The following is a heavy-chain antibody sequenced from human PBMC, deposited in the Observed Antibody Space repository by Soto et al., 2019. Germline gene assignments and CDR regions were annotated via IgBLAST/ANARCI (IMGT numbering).Heavy chain of an antibody. CDR3: ARVQKLYGNSVYYYGMDV. Sequence: EVQLVESGGGLVRLGGSLRLSCEASGFIFGNYSMNWVRQAPGKGLEWVSSISSRSNFIYYADSLRGRVTISRDNTQNSLHLQMNSLRVEDTAIYYCARVQKLYGNSVYYYGMDVWGQGTTVTVSS. CDR1: GFIFGNYS. CDR2: ISSRSNFI. J-gene: IGHJ6*02. D-gene: IGHD2-8*01. V-gene: IGHV3-21*01.